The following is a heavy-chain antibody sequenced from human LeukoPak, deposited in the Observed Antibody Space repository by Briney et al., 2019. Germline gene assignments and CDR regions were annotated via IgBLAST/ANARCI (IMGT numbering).Heavy chain of an antibody. CDR2: IIPIFGTA. J-gene: IGHJ6*02. V-gene: IGHV1-69*13. Sequence: SVKVSCKASGGTFSSYAISWVRQAPGQGLEWMGGIIPIFGTANYAQKFQGRVTITADESTSTAYMELSSLRSEDTAVYYCATSSSKWRGLYYYYGMDVWGQGTTVTVSS. CDR1: GGTFSSYA. CDR3: ATSSSKWRGLYYYYGMDV. D-gene: IGHD3-10*01.